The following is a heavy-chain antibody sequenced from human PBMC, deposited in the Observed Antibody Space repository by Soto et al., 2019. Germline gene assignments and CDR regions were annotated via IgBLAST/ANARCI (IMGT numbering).Heavy chain of an antibody. D-gene: IGHD3-3*01. CDR2: IYYSGSN. J-gene: IGHJ1*01. V-gene: IGHV4-39*01. CDR3: ARLAPNPIVGGYFQH. Sequence: SETLSLTCTVSGGSISSSSYYWGWIRQPPGKGLEWIGSIYYSGSNYYNPSLQSRVTISVDTSKNQFSLKLSSVTAADTAVYYCARLAPNPIVGGYFQHWGQGTLVTVSS. CDR1: GGSISSSSYY.